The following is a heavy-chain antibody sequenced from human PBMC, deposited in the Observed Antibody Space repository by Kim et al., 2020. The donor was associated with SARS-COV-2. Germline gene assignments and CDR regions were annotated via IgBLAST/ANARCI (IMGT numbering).Heavy chain of an antibody. V-gene: IGHV3-74*01. CDR2: XTDTGRTQ. J-gene: IGHJ2*01. CDR3: ARDGGFTNHDWYFDL. D-gene: IGHD3-16*01. Sequence: GGSLRLSCAASGFNFRNYFMNWVRQAPGKGXVWXSRXTDTGRTQSYADSVKGXFTTSRDNTKNTLDLEMTSLRAEDTAIXYCARDGGFTNHDWYFDLWGRGTLVTV. CDR1: GFNFRNYF.